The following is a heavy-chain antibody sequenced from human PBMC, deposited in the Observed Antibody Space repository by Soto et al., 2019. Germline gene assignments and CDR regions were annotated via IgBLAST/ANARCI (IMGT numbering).Heavy chain of an antibody. CDR1: SFTFIDYY. CDR2: ISSGSSYT. CDR3: AKILGYCSGGSCPEAFDI. Sequence: GGSLRLSCAASSFTFIDYYMSWIRQAPGQGLEWVSYISSGSSYTKYADSVKGRFTISRDNAKNSLYLQMNSLRAEDSAVYYCAKILGYCSGGSCPEAFDIWGQGTMVTVSS. J-gene: IGHJ3*02. V-gene: IGHV3-11*06. D-gene: IGHD2-15*01.